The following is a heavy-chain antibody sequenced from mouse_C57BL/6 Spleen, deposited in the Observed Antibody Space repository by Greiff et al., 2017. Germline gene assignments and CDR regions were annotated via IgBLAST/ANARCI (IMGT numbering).Heavy chain of an antibody. CDR1: GYTFTSYW. CDR2: IDPSDSYT. J-gene: IGHJ4*01. Sequence: QVQLQQPGAELVMPGASVKLSCKASGYTFTSYWMHWVKQRPGQGLEWIGEIDPSDSYTNYNQKFKGKSTLTVDKSSSTAYMQLRSLTSEDSAVYYCARNKDYAMDYWGQGTSVTVSS. CDR3: ARNKDYAMDY. V-gene: IGHV1-69*01.